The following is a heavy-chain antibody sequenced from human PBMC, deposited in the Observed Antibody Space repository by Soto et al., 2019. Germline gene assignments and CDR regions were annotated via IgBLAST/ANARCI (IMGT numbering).Heavy chain of an antibody. CDR2: ISAYNGNT. CDR1: GYTFTSYG. CDR3: TRAVVVVPAAISERGWDYYYYYMDV. Sequence: QVQLVQSGAEVKKPGASVKVSCKASGYTFTSYGISWVRQAPGQGLEWMGWISAYNGNTNYAQKLQGRVTMTTDTSTSTAYMELRSPRSDDTVVEYCTRAVVVVPAAISERGWDYYYYYMDVWGKGTTVTVSS. D-gene: IGHD2-2*02. V-gene: IGHV1-18*01. J-gene: IGHJ6*03.